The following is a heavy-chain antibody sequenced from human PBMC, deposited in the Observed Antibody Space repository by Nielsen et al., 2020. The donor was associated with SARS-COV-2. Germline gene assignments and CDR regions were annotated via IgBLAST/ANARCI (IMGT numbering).Heavy chain of an antibody. V-gene: IGHV3-30*18. J-gene: IGHJ6*02. CDR2: ISYDGSNK. D-gene: IGHD3-10*01. CDR3: AKEIQYYYGSGSYYNGMDV. Sequence: VRQAPGKGLEWVAVISYDGSNKYYADSVKGRFTISRDNSKNTLYLQMNSLRAEDTAVYYCAKEIQYYYGSGSYYNGMDVWGQGTTVTVSS.